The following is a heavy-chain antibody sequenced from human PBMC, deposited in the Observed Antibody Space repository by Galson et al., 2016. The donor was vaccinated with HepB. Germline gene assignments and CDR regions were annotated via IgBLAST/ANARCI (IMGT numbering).Heavy chain of an antibody. CDR3: AREKEVTICGVDAEPKYGMDV. V-gene: IGHV3-33*01. D-gene: IGHD3-3*01. J-gene: IGHJ6*02. CDR2: IWYDGSNK. CDR1: RFTFRNYS. Sequence: LSLSCPAPRFTFRNYSIHWVRQAPGQGLEWVAVIWYDGSNKHYADSVTGRFTTPSDNSKNTLYLQMNSLKVEDTAGYYCAREKEVTICGVDAEPKYGMDVWGQGTTVTVSS.